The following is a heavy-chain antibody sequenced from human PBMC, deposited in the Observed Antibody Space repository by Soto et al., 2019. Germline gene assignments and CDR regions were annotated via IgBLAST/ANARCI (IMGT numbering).Heavy chain of an antibody. CDR2: MNPNSGNT. D-gene: IGHD6-6*01. V-gene: IGHV1-8*01. CDR3: ARGRTYSSSIHFDI. J-gene: IGHJ3*02. CDR1: GYTFTSYD. Sequence: GASVKVSCKASGYTFTSYDINWVRQATGQGLEWMGWMNPNSGNTGYAQKFQGRVTMTRNTSISTAYMELSSLRSEDTAVYYCARGRTYSSSIHFDIWGQGTMVTVSS.